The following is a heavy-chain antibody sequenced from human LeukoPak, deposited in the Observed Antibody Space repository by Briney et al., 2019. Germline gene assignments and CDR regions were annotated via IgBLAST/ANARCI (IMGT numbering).Heavy chain of an antibody. V-gene: IGHV4-39*01. D-gene: IGHD4/OR15-4a*01. CDR2: IYYGQTI. CDR3: VRHDGRGGATMGAFDS. Sequence: TSETLSLTCTLSAASISSSSHHWGWIRQSPGKGLEWIGSIYYGQTIYYNPSLNSRVTISVVTSKDQFTLQLNSVTAADTAVYYCVRHDGRGGATMGAFDSWGQGSLVTVSS. J-gene: IGHJ5*01. CDR1: AASISSSSHH.